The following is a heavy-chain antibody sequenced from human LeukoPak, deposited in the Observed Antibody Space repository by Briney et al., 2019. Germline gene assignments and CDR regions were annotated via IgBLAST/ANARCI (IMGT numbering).Heavy chain of an antibody. CDR2: INHSGST. CDR3: ARRRLGYCSSTSCYYYYYGVDV. D-gene: IGHD2-2*01. Sequence: SETLSLTCAVYGGSFSGYYWSWIRQPPGKGLEWIGEINHSGSTNYNPSLKSRVTISVDTSKNQFSLKLSSVTAADTAVYYCARRRLGYCSSTSCYYYYYGVDVWGQGTTVTVSS. V-gene: IGHV4-34*01. CDR1: GGSFSGYY. J-gene: IGHJ6*02.